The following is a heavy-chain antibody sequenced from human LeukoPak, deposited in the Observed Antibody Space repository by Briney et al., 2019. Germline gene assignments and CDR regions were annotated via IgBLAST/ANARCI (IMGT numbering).Heavy chain of an antibody. J-gene: IGHJ4*02. CDR3: AGGNYGSGSYYLDY. D-gene: IGHD3-10*01. CDR1: GGSISSGGYY. CDR2: IYYSGST. V-gene: IGHV4-31*03. Sequence: SETLSLTCTVSGGSISSGGYYWSWIRQHPGKGLEWIGYIYYSGSTYYNPSLKSRVTISVDTSKNQFSLKLSSVTAADTAVYYCAGGNYGSGSYYLDYWGQGTLVTVSS.